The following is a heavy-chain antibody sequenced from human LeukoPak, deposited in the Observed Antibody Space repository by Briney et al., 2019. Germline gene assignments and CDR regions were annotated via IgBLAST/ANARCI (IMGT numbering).Heavy chain of an antibody. CDR1: GFTFSSYG. CDR3: AREGITGTLGAFDI. Sequence: GRSLRLSCAASGFTFSSYGMHWVRQAPGKGLEWVAVIGYDGSNKYYADSVKGRFTISRDNSKNTLYLQMNSLRAEDTAVYYCAREGITGTLGAFDIWGQGAMVTVSS. J-gene: IGHJ3*02. CDR2: IGYDGSNK. V-gene: IGHV3-33*01. D-gene: IGHD1-20*01.